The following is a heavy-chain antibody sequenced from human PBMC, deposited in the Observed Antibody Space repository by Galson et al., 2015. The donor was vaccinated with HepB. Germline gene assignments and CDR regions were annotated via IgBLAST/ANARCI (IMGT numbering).Heavy chain of an antibody. D-gene: IGHD4-11*01. V-gene: IGHV1-69*13. J-gene: IGHJ3*02. CDR3: ARENSNYLAFDI. Sequence: SVKVSCKASGGTFSSYAISWVRQAPGQGLEWMGGIIPIFGTANYAQKFRGGVTITADESTSTAYMELSSLRSEDTAVYYCARENSNYLAFDIWGQGTMVTVSS. CDR1: GGTFSSYA. CDR2: IIPIFGTA.